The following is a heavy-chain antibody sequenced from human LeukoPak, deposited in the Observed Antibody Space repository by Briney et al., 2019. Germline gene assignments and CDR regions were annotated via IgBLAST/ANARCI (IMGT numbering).Heavy chain of an antibody. J-gene: IGHJ4*02. CDR3: ARTGETAMDSRGLFDC. CDR1: GGSFSGYY. Sequence: KPSETLSLTCAVYGGSFSGYYWSWIRQPPGKGPEWIGEINHSGSTNYNPSLKSRVSISADTSKNQFSLKLSSVTAADTAVYYCARTGETAMDSRGLFDCWGQGTLVTVSS. D-gene: IGHD5-18*01. V-gene: IGHV4-34*01. CDR2: INHSGST.